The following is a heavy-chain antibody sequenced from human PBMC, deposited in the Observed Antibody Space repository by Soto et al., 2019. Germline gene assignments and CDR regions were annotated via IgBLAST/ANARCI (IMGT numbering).Heavy chain of an antibody. J-gene: IGHJ5*02. Sequence: ETLSLTCTVSGGSISSYYWSWIRQPPGKGLEWIGYIYYSGSTNYNRSLKSRVTISVDTSKNQFSLKLSSVTAADTAVYYCARDSNWNYENWFDPWGQGTLVTVSS. D-gene: IGHD1-7*01. CDR3: ARDSNWNYENWFDP. CDR1: GGSISSYY. V-gene: IGHV4-59*01. CDR2: IYYSGST.